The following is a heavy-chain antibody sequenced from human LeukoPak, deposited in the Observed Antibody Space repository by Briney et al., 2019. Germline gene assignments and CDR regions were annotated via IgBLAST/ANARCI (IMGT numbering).Heavy chain of an antibody. Sequence: SVKVSCKASGGTFSSYAISWVRQAPGQGLEWMGGIIPIFGTANYAQKFQGRVTITTDESTSTAYMELSSLRSEDTAVYYCARGIVEIVYSRSSGTFFDYWGQGTLVTVSS. CDR1: GGTFSSYA. D-gene: IGHD6-6*01. CDR3: ARGIVEIVYSRSSGTFFDY. CDR2: IIPIFGTA. V-gene: IGHV1-69*05. J-gene: IGHJ4*02.